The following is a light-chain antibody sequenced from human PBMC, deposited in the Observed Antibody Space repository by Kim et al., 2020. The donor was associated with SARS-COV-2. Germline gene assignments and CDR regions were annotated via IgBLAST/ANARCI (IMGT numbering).Light chain of an antibody. CDR2: YDS. J-gene: IGLJ2*01. V-gene: IGLV3-21*04. CDR3: QVWDSSTL. CDR1: NIGSKS. Sequence: SYELTQSPSVSVAPGKTANITCGGNNIGSKSVHWYQQKPGQAPVLVIYYDSDRPSGIPERFSGSNSGNTATLTISRVEAGDEADYYCQVWDSSTLFGGGTQLTVL.